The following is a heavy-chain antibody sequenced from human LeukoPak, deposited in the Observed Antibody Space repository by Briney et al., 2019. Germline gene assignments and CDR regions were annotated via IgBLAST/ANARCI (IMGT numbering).Heavy chain of an antibody. CDR3: ARGAVAGTGLDY. CDR1: GFTFSSYD. D-gene: IGHD6-19*01. CDR2: IGTAGDP. V-gene: IGHV3-13*05. Sequence: PGGSLRLSCAASGFTFSSYDMHWVRQAPGKGLEWVSAIGTAGDPYYPGSVTGRFTISRENAKNSLYLQMNSLRAGDTAVYYCARGAVAGTGLDYWGQGTLVTVSS. J-gene: IGHJ4*02.